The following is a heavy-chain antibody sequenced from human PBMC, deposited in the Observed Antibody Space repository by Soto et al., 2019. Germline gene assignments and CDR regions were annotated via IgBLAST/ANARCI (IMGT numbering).Heavy chain of an antibody. D-gene: IGHD1-26*01. CDR3: ARGGATFHRAYYYGMDV. CDR2: IIPIFGTA. V-gene: IGHV1-69*13. Sequence: ASVKVSCKASGGTFSSYTISWVRQAPGQGLEWMGGIIPIFGTANYAQKFQGRVTITADESTSTAYMKLSSLRSEDTAVYYCARGGATFHRAYYYGMDVWGQGTTVTASS. J-gene: IGHJ6*02. CDR1: GGTFSSYT.